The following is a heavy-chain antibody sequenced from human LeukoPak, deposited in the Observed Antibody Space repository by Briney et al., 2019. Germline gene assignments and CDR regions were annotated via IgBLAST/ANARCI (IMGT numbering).Heavy chain of an antibody. D-gene: IGHD3-10*01. V-gene: IGHV1-18*01. J-gene: IGHJ4*02. Sequence: ASVKVSCKASGYTFTSYGISWVRQAPGQGLEWMGWISAYNGNTNHAQKLQGRVTMTTDTSTSTAYMELRSLRSDDTAVYYCARDYGPTHYYGSGTLLSPDYWGQGPLVTVSS. CDR2: ISAYNGNT. CDR1: GYTFTSYG. CDR3: ARDYGPTHYYGSGTLLSPDY.